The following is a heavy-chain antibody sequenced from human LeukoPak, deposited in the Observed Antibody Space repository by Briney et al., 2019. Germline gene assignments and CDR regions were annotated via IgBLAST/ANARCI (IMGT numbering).Heavy chain of an antibody. CDR2: ISSSSSYI. D-gene: IGHD3-22*01. J-gene: IGHJ3*02. Sequence: PGGSLRLSCAASGFTFSSYSMNWVRQAPGKGLEWVSSISSSSSYIYYADSVKGRFTISRDNAKNSLYLQMNSLRAEDTAVYYCARSYYYDSSGYPDAAFDIWGQGTMVIVSS. V-gene: IGHV3-21*01. CDR3: ARSYYYDSSGYPDAAFDI. CDR1: GFTFSSYS.